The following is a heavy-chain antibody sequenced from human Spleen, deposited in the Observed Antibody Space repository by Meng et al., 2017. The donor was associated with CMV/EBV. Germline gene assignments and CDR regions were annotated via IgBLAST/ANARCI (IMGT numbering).Heavy chain of an antibody. D-gene: IGHD5-18*01. J-gene: IGHJ5*02. CDR2: INHSGST. CDR3: ARVGRGYSYGRNWFDP. Sequence: SETLSLTCAVYGGSFSGYYWSWIRQPPGKGLEWIGEINHSGSTNYNPSLKSGVTISVDTSKNQFSLKLSSVTAADTAVYYCARVGRGYSYGRNWFDPWGQGTLVTVSS. V-gene: IGHV4-34*01. CDR1: GGSFSGYY.